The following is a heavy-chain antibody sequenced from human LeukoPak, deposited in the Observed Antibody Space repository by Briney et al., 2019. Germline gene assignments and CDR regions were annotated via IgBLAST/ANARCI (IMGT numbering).Heavy chain of an antibody. CDR3: AIQLVVSHAFDI. J-gene: IGHJ3*02. CDR1: GYTYTGYY. CDR2: IIPIFGTA. D-gene: IGHD6-6*01. V-gene: IGHV1-69*05. Sequence: SVKVSCKASGYTYTGYYMHWVGQAAGQGLEGMGGIIPIFGTANYAQKFQGRVTITTDESTSTAYMELSSLRSEDTAVYCCAIQLVVSHAFDIWGQGTMVTVSS.